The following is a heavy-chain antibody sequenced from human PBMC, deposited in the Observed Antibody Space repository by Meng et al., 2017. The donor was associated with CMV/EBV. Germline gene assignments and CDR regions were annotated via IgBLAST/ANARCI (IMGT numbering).Heavy chain of an antibody. V-gene: IGHV4-31*02. Sequence: ISRGGYYWSWSRQHPGKGLEWIGYIYYSGSTYYNPSLKSRVTISVDTSKNQFSLKLSSVTAADTAVYYCARDRGCSGGSCPSGWFDPWGQGTLVTVSS. CDR2: IYYSGST. D-gene: IGHD2-15*01. J-gene: IGHJ5*02. CDR3: ARDRGCSGGSCPSGWFDP. CDR1: ISRGGYY.